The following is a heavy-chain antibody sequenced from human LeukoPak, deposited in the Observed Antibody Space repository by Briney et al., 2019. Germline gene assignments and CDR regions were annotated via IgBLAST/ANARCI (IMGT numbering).Heavy chain of an antibody. CDR3: ARLIESEVATTFDY. CDR2: INPNSGGT. J-gene: IGHJ4*02. Sequence: ASVKVSCKASGYTFTGYHMHWVRQAPGQGLEWMGWINPNSGGTNYARKFQGRVTMTRDTSISTAYMELSRLRSDDTAVYHCARLIESEVATTFDYWGQGTLVTVSS. D-gene: IGHD5-24*01. V-gene: IGHV1-2*02. CDR1: GYTFTGYH.